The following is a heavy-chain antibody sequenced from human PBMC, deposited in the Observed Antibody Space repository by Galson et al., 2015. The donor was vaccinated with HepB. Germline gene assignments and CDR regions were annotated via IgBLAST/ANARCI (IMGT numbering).Heavy chain of an antibody. D-gene: IGHD2-2*01. CDR3: AKEGGVYCSSTSCPQRYYYYYGMDV. CDR1: GFTFSSYA. J-gene: IGHJ6*02. CDR2: ISGSGGST. Sequence: SLRLSCAASGFTFSSYAMSWVRQAPGKGLEWVSAISGSGGSTYYADSVKGRFTISRDNSKNTRYLQMNSRRAEDTAVYYCAKEGGVYCSSTSCPQRYYYYYGMDVWGQGTTVAVSS. V-gene: IGHV3-23*01.